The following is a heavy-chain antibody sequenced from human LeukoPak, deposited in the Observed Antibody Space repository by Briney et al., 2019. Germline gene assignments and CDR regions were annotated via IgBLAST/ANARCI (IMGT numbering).Heavy chain of an antibody. CDR2: IYYSGST. V-gene: IGHV4-39*01. D-gene: IGHD3-10*01. J-gene: IGHJ3*02. CDR1: GGSFSGYY. Sequence: KPSETLSLTCAVYGGSFSGYYWGWIRQPPGKGLEWIGSIYYSGSTYYNPSLKSRVTISVDTSKNQFSLKLSSVTAADTAVYYCARHYYGSGSYFFRVLRGAFDIWGQGTMVTVSS. CDR3: ARHYYGSGSYFFRVLRGAFDI.